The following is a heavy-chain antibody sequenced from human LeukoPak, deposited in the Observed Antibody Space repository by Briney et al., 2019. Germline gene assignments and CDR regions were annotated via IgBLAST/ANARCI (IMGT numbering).Heavy chain of an antibody. CDR3: ARDPLRGYDSL. CDR1: GFTFSSYS. D-gene: IGHD3-22*01. CDR2: ISSSSSYI. V-gene: IGHV3-21*01. Sequence: GGSLRLSCAASGFTFSSYSMTWVRQAPGKGLEWVSSISSSSSYIYYADSVKGRFTISRDNAKNSLYLQMNSLRAEDTAVYYCARDPLRGYDSLWGQGTLVTVSS. J-gene: IGHJ4*02.